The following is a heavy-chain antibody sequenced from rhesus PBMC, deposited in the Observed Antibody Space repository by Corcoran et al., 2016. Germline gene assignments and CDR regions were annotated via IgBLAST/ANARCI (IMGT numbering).Heavy chain of an antibody. CDR1: GFTFSSYW. Sequence: EVQLVESGGGLAKPGGSLRLSCAASGFTFSSYWMNWVRQAPGKGLEWVSAINSGGGSTYYAESEKGRFTISRDNSKNTLSLQMNSLRAEDTAVYYCAKDLWSSTYCSSGAFDFWGQGLRVTVSS. D-gene: IGHD2-15*01. CDR3: AKDLWSSTYCSSGAFDF. V-gene: IGHV3S25*01. J-gene: IGHJ3*01. CDR2: INSGGGST.